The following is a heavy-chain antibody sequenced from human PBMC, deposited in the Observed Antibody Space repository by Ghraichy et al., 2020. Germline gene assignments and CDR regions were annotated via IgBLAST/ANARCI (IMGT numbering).Heavy chain of an antibody. J-gene: IGHJ4*02. V-gene: IGHV4-34*01. CDR3: ARGEGGGGNGY. Sequence: SETLSLTCAVYGGSFSGYYWSWIRQPPGKGLEWIGEINHSGSTNYNPSLKSRVTISVDTSKNQFSLKLSSVTAADTAVYYCARGEGGGGNGYWGQGTLVTVSS. CDR1: GGSFSGYY. CDR2: INHSGST. D-gene: IGHD4-23*01.